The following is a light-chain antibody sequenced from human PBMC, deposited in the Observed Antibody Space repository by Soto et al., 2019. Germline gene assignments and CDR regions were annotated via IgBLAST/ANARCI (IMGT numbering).Light chain of an antibody. CDR3: PAWGDSLNGPV. CDR2: SNN. Sequence: QLVLTQPPSASGTPGQRVTISCSGSSSNIGSNTVNWYQQLPGTAPKLLIYSNNQRPSGVPDRFSGSKSGTSASLAISGHQSEDEADYYCPAWGDSLNGPVFGGGTKLTVL. CDR1: SSNIGSNT. J-gene: IGLJ2*01. V-gene: IGLV1-44*01.